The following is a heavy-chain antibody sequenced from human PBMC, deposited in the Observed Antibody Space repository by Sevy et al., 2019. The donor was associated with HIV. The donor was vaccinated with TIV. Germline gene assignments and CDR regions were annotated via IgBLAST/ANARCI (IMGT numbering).Heavy chain of an antibody. Sequence: GGSLRLSCSASGFNVRSFSMHWVRQAPGKGLEWVAAILYNVRTEEYADSVRGRFTISRDTSKNTVNLEMNSLRVEDTALYFCARDSARVIVPTAGFDSWGQGVLVTVSS. CDR2: ILYNVRTE. J-gene: IGHJ5*01. CDR3: ARDSARVIVPTAGFDS. D-gene: IGHD2-21*01. CDR1: GFNVRSFS. V-gene: IGHV3-33*01.